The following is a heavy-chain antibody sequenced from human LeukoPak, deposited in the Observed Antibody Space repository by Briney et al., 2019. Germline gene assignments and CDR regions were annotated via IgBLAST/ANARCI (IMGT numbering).Heavy chain of an antibody. CDR2: IYYSGST. CDR3: ARAGGGGFHFDY. CDR1: GGSISSSSYY. V-gene: IGHV4-39*01. D-gene: IGHD4-23*01. J-gene: IGHJ4*02. Sequence: PSETLSLTCTVSGGSISSSSYYWGWIRLPPGKGLEWIGSIYYSGSTYCNPSLKSRVTISVDTSKNQFSLKLSSVTAADTAVYYCARAGGGGFHFDYWGQGTLVTVSS.